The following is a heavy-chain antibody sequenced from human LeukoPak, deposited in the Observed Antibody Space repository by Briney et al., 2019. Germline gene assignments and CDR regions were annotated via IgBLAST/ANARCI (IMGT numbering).Heavy chain of an antibody. Sequence: GGSLRLSCAASGFSFSSFAMSWVRQAPGKGLEWVSIIGKSGDSIYYADSVKGRFTISRDNSKNTLSLQMNSLRAEDTAVYYCAKVAGYCSSTSCYPRHAFDIWGQGTMVTVSS. CDR1: GFSFSSFA. J-gene: IGHJ3*02. CDR2: IGKSGDSI. V-gene: IGHV3-23*01. D-gene: IGHD2-2*03. CDR3: AKVAGYCSSTSCYPRHAFDI.